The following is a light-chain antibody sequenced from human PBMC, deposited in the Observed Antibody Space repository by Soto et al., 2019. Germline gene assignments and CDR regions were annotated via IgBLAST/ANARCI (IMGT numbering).Light chain of an antibody. CDR3: CSYAGSYSYV. J-gene: IGLJ1*01. V-gene: IGLV2-11*01. CDR1: SSDVGGYNY. CDR2: DVT. Sequence: QSALTQPRSVSGSPGQSVAISCTGTSSDVGGYNYVSWYQQHPGKAPKLIIYDVTKRPSGVPDRFSGSSSGNTASLTISGLQAEDEADYFCCSYAGSYSYVFRTGTKLTVL.